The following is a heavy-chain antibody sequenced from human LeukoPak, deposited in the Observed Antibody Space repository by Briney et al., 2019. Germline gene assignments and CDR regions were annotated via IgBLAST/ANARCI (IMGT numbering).Heavy chain of an antibody. J-gene: IGHJ4*02. CDR2: ISSSGRTT. CDR3: ARGGYGSS. D-gene: IGHD5-18*01. CDR1: GFTFGTYE. Sequence: GGSLRLSCAASGFTFGTYEMNWVRQAPGKGLEWVSYISSSGRTTYYADSVKGRFTISRDNAKNSLYLQMNSLRAEDTAVYYCARGGYGSSRGQGTLVTVSS. V-gene: IGHV3-48*03.